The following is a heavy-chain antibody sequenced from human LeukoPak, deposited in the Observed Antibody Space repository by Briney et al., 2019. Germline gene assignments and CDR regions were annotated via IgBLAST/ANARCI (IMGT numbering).Heavy chain of an antibody. CDR3: AREGILTGYSQGFDY. CDR1: GFTFSSYW. Sequence: QPGGSLRLSCAASGFTFSSYWMHWVRQAPGKGLVWVSRVNTDGSSTTYADSVKGRFTISRDNAKNILYLQMNSLRAEDTAVYYCAREGILTGYSQGFDYWGQGTLVTVSS. CDR2: VNTDGSST. D-gene: IGHD3-9*01. J-gene: IGHJ4*02. V-gene: IGHV3-74*03.